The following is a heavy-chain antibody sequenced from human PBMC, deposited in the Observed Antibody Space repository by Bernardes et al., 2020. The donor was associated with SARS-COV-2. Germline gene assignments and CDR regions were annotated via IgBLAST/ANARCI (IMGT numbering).Heavy chain of an antibody. CDR3: ARGGRGELRPFDH. D-gene: IGHD1-7*01. Sequence: SETLSLTCAVSGGTIINTNWWSWVRQPPGKGLEWIGEIYHSGSTDYNPSLKSRVTISVDTSKNQFSLKLNSVTAADTAVYYCARGGRGELRPFDHWGQGTLVTVSS. CDR2: IYHSGST. J-gene: IGHJ4*02. CDR1: GGTIINTNW. V-gene: IGHV4-4*02.